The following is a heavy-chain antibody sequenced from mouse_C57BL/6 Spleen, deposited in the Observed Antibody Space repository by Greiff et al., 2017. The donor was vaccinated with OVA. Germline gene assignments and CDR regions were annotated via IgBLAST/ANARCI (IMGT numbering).Heavy chain of an antibody. D-gene: IGHD3-3*01. J-gene: IGHJ1*03. CDR2: INPNNGGT. Sequence: VQLQQSGPELVKPGASVKISCKASGYTFTDYYMNWVKQSHGKSLEWIGDINPNNGGTSYNQKFKGKATLTVDKSSSTAYMELRSLTSEDSAVYYCARVAGTGYFDVWGTGTTVTVSS. CDR1: GYTFTDYY. V-gene: IGHV1-26*01. CDR3: ARVAGTGYFDV.